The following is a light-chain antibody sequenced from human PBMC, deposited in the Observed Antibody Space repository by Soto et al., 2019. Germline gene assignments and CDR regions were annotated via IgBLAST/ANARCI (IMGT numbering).Light chain of an antibody. CDR3: TSYASSRAYV. CDR2: DVS. J-gene: IGLJ1*01. CDR1: SSDVGGYNR. V-gene: IGLV2-18*02. Sequence: QSALTQPPSVSGSPGQSVAISCTGTSSDVGGYNRVSWYQQPPGKAPKLLIYDVSNRPSGGSTRFSGSKSGNTASLTISGLQAEDEADYYSTSYASSRAYVFGPGTKLTVL.